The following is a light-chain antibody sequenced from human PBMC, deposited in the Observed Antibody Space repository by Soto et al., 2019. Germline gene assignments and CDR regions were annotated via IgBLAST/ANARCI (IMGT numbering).Light chain of an antibody. CDR2: DAS. CDR3: QQSYSTPPWT. Sequence: DMQLTQSPSSLSASVGDKVTMTCRSSQSIRSYLNWVQQKPGKAPKLLIYDASSLQTGVPSRFSGSGSGTDFSLTISSLQPEDFATYYCQQSYSTPPWTFGQGTKVDIK. CDR1: QSIRSY. V-gene: IGKV1-39*01. J-gene: IGKJ1*01.